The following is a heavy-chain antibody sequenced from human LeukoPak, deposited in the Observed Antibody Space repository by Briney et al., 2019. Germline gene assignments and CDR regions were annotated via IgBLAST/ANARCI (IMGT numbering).Heavy chain of an antibody. CDR2: MNPNSGNT. Sequence: GASVKVSCKASGGTFSSYAISWERQATGQGLEWMGWMNPNSGNTGYAQKFQGRVTMTRNTSISTAYMELSSLRSEDTAVYYCASGGSSGFGFDYWGQGTLVTVSS. J-gene: IGHJ4*02. D-gene: IGHD3-22*01. CDR1: GGTFSSYA. CDR3: ASGGSSGFGFDY. V-gene: IGHV1-8*02.